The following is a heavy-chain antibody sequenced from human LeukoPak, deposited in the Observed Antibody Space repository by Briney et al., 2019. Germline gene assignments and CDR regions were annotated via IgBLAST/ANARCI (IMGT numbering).Heavy chain of an antibody. CDR2: IYYSGST. J-gene: IGHJ3*02. Sequence: SETLSLTCTVSGGSISSYYWSWIRQPPGKGLGWIGYIYYSGSTNYNPSLKSRVTISVDTSKNQFSLKLSSVTAADTAVYYCARARCALYDILTGCATPDAFDIWGQGTMVTVSS. CDR3: ARARCALYDILTGCATPDAFDI. CDR1: GGSISSYY. D-gene: IGHD3-9*01. V-gene: IGHV4-59*01.